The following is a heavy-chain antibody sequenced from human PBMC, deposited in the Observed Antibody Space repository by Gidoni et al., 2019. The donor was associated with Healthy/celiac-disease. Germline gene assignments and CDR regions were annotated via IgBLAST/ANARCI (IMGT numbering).Heavy chain of an antibody. V-gene: IGHV4-31*03. CDR3: ARDRCSGGSCYSWDY. Sequence: QVQLQESGPGLVKPSQTLSLTCTVSGGSISSGGYYWSWIRQHPGKGLEWIGYIYYSGSTYYNPSLKSRVTISVDTSKNQFSLKLSSVTAADTAVYYCARDRCSGGSCYSWDYWGQGTLVTVSS. CDR2: IYYSGST. CDR1: GGSISSGGYY. J-gene: IGHJ4*02. D-gene: IGHD2-15*01.